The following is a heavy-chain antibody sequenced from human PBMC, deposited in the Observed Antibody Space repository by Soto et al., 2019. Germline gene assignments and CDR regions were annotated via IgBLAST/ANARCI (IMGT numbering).Heavy chain of an antibody. D-gene: IGHD3-10*01. CDR3: ARLRVRGAPFFDY. CDR2: IYYSGST. Sequence: SETLSLTCTVSGGSISSSSYYWGWIRQPPGKGLEWIGSIYYSGSTYYNPSLKSRVTISVDTSKNQFSLKLSSVTAADTAVYSCARLRVRGAPFFDYWGQGTLVTVSS. J-gene: IGHJ4*02. CDR1: GGSISSSSYY. V-gene: IGHV4-39*01.